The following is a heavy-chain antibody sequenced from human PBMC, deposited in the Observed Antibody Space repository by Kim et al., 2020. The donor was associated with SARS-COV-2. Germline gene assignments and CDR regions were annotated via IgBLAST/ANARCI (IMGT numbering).Heavy chain of an antibody. CDR1: GGSISSGGYY. D-gene: IGHD3-22*01. V-gene: IGHV4-31*03. CDR2: IYYSGST. J-gene: IGHJ3*02. CDR3: ARSLEGIGYYYDSSGYYFGGRAFDI. Sequence: SETLSLTCTVSGGSISSGGYYWSWIRQHPGKGLEWIGYIYYSGSTYYNPSLKSRVTISVDTSKNQFSLKLSSVTAADTAVYYCARSLEGIGYYYDSSGYYFGGRAFDIWGQGTMVTVSS.